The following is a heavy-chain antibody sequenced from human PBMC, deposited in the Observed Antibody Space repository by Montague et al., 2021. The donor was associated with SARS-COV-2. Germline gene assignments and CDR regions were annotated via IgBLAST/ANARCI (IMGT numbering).Heavy chain of an antibody. D-gene: IGHD2/OR15-2a*01. J-gene: IGHJ5*02. CDR1: VHCGSRCTESLVGCS. CDR3: ARDAYYFGPGRENNGAFDT. Sequence: SETLSLTCTGAVHCGSRCTESLVGCSCVWIRQPAEKVLEWMGGIYANGNFDYNPSLNSRVSMSMDTSKQEFSMRLISVTAADTAVYYCARDAYYFGPGRENNGAFDTWGQGILVTVSS. V-gene: IGHV4-4*07. CDR2: IYANGNF.